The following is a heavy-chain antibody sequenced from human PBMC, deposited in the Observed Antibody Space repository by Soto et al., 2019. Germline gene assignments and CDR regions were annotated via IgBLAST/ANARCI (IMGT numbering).Heavy chain of an antibody. CDR1: GYTFTSYD. J-gene: IGHJ4*02. CDR2: VNPNTGHT. V-gene: IGHV1-8*01. D-gene: IGHD3-10*01. Sequence: QVQLVQSGAEVKKPGASVKVSCKASGYTFTSYDINWVRQATGQGLEWMGWVNPNTGHTGYAQKFQGRVTMTRNTSISTAYMELDSLRSEDTAVYYCVRLFYYGSGSWVEWGQGTLVTVSS. CDR3: VRLFYYGSGSWVE.